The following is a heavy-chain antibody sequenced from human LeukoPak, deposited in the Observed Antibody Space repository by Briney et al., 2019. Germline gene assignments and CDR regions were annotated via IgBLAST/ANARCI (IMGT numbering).Heavy chain of an antibody. CDR3: ARGRRYYYDSSDPVDY. CDR1: GGSISSSSYY. Sequence: SETLSLTCTVSGGSISSSSYYWGWIRQPPGRGLEWIGSIYYSGSTYYNPSLKSRVTISVDTSKNQFSLKLSSVTAADTAVYYCARGRRYYYDSSDPVDYWGQGTLVTVSS. J-gene: IGHJ4*02. V-gene: IGHV4-39*07. D-gene: IGHD3-22*01. CDR2: IYYSGST.